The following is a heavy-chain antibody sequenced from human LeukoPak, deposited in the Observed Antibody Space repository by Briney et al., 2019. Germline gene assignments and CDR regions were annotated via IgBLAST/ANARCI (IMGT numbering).Heavy chain of an antibody. V-gene: IGHV4-59*12. CDR3: ASTAAPTVTTFYYGMDV. D-gene: IGHD4-17*01. CDR1: GGSISSYY. J-gene: IGHJ6*02. Sequence: SETLSLTCTVSGGSISSYYWSWIRQPPGKGLEWIGYIYYSGSTNYNPSLKSRVTISVDTSKNQFSLKLSSVTAADTAVYYCASTAAPTVTTFYYGMDVWGQGTTVTVSS. CDR2: IYYSGST.